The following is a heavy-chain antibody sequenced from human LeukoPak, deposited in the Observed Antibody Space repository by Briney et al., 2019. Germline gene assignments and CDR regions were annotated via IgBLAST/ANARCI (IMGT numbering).Heavy chain of an antibody. CDR2: ISAYNGNT. CDR3: ARDLEYGSGSYYDNWFDP. CDR1: GYTFTSCG. V-gene: IGHV1-18*01. D-gene: IGHD3-10*01. Sequence: ASVKVSCKASGYTFTSCGISWVRQAPGQGLEWMGWISAYNGNTNYAQKLQGRVTMTTDTSTSTTYMELRSLRSDDTAVYYCARDLEYGSGSYYDNWFDPWGQGTLVTVSS. J-gene: IGHJ5*02.